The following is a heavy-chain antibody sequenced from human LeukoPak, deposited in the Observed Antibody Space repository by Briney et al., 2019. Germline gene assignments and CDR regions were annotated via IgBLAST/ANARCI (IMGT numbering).Heavy chain of an antibody. V-gene: IGHV3-13*04. J-gene: IGHJ4*02. CDR1: GFTFSSYD. D-gene: IGHD1-1*01. CDR2: IGTGGDT. Sequence: GGSLRLSCAASGFTFSSYDMHWLRQATGKGLEWVSGIGTGGDTYYPDSVKGRFTISREKAKNSLYLQMNSLRAGDTAVYYCVRGLERRGYWGQGTLVTVSS. CDR3: VRGLERRGY.